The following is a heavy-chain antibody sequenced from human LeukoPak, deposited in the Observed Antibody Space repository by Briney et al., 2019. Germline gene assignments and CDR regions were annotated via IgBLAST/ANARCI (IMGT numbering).Heavy chain of an antibody. D-gene: IGHD5-18*01. Sequence: GGSLRLSCAASGFTFSSYAMGWVRQAPGKGLEWVSAISGSGGSTYYADSVKGRFTIYRDNSKNTLYLQMNSLRAEDTAVYYCAVSGNSYHNWFDPWGQGTLVTVSS. CDR2: ISGSGGST. CDR1: GFTFSSYA. J-gene: IGHJ5*02. V-gene: IGHV3-23*01. CDR3: AVSGNSYHNWFDP.